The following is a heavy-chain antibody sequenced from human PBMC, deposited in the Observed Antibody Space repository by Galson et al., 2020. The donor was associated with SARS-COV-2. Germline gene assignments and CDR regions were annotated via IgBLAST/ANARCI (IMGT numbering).Heavy chain of an antibody. Sequence: ETSETLSLTCTVSGGSISSYYWSWIRQPAGKGLEWIGRIYTSGSTNYNPSLKSRVTMSVDTSKNQFSLKLSSVTAADTAVYYCARDLEDTADWGWFDPWGQGTLVTVSS. D-gene: IGHD5-18*01. CDR1: GGSISSYY. CDR2: IYTSGST. J-gene: IGHJ5*02. CDR3: ARDLEDTADWGWFDP. V-gene: IGHV4-4*07.